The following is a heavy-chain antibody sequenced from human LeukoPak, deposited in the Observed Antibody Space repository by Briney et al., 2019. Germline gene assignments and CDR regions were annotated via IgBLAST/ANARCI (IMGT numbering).Heavy chain of an antibody. CDR1: GGSISSYY. D-gene: IGHD3-22*01. J-gene: IGHJ4*02. V-gene: IGHV4-59*01. CDR2: IYYSGST. Sequence: SETLSLTCTVSGGSISSYYWSWIRQPPGKGLEWIGYIYYSGSTNYNPSLKSRVTISVDTSKNQFSLKLSSVTAADTAVYYCVRAPNYYDSSGYLEFDYWGQGTLVTVSS. CDR3: VRAPNYYDSSGYLEFDY.